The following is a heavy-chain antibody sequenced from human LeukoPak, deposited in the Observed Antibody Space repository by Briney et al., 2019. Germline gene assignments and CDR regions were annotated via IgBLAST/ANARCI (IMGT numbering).Heavy chain of an antibody. D-gene: IGHD2-15*01. J-gene: IGHJ6*02. CDR1: GYTFTSYA. Sequence: ASVKVSCKASGYTFTSYAMNWVRQAPGQGLEWMGWINTNIGNPTYAQGFTGRFVFSLDTSVSTAYLQISSLKAEDTAVYYCARSAGYCSGGSCYPRRYYYYGMDVWGQGTTVTVSS. CDR3: ARSAGYCSGGSCYPRRYYYYGMDV. V-gene: IGHV7-4-1*02. CDR2: INTNIGNP.